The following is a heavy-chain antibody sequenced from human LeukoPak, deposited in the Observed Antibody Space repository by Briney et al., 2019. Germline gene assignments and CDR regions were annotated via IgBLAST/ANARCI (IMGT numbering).Heavy chain of an antibody. CDR1: GYTFTSYA. V-gene: IGHV1-3*03. D-gene: IGHD6-19*01. CDR2: INAGNGNT. Sequence: ASVKVSCKASGYTFTSYAMHWVRQAPGQRLEWMGWINAGNGNTKYSQEFQGRVTITRDTSASTAYMELSSVTAADTAVYYCASAGSNSSGWEFFDYWGQGTLVTVSS. CDR3: ASAGSNSSGWEFFDY. J-gene: IGHJ4*02.